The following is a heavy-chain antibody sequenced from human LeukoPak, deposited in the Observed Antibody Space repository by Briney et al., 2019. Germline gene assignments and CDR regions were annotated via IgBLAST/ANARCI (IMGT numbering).Heavy chain of an antibody. J-gene: IGHJ4*02. CDR3: AKVLGYCSGGSCPMDY. V-gene: IGHV3-9*01. CDR1: GFTFDDYA. CDR2: ISWNSGSI. Sequence: GESLRLSCAASGFTFDDYAMHWVRQAPGKGLEWVSGISWNSGSIGYADSVKGRFTISRDNAKNSLYLQMNSLRAEDTALYYCAKVLGYCSGGSCPMDYWGQGTLVTVSS. D-gene: IGHD2-15*01.